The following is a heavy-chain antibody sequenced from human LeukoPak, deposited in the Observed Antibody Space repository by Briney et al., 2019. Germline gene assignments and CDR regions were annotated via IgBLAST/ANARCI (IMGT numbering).Heavy chain of an antibody. CDR3: ARESDDSSGYCLDY. CDR1: GFTFSSYW. V-gene: IGHV3-74*01. Sequence: GGSLRLSCAASGFTFSSYWMHWVRQAPGKGLVWVSRINSDGSSTGYADSVKGRFTISRDNAKNTLYLQMNSLRAEDTAVYYCARESDDSSGYCLDYWGQGTLVTVSS. D-gene: IGHD3-22*01. J-gene: IGHJ4*02. CDR2: INSDGSST.